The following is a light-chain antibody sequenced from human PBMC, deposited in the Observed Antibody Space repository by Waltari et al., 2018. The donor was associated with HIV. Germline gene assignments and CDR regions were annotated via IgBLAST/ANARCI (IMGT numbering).Light chain of an antibody. CDR2: SND. CDR3: ASWDDSLNGVV. V-gene: IGLV1-44*01. CDR1: NSNIGSNT. Sequence: QSVLTQPPSTSGTPGQRVTISCSGSNSNIGSNTVNWYQQVPGEAPKLLIYSNDQRPSGVPDRFSGSKSDTSASLAISGLQSEDETDYYWASWDDSLNGVVFGGGTKLTAL. J-gene: IGLJ2*01.